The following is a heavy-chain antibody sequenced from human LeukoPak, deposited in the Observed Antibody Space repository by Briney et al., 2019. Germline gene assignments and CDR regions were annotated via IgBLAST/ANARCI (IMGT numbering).Heavy chain of an antibody. CDR1: GYTFTSYY. CDR3: ARDSLELRGKGENAFDI. J-gene: IGHJ3*02. Sequence: ASVKVSCKASGYTFTSYYMHWVRQAPGQGLEWMGIINPSGGSTSYAQKLQGRVTMTRDTSTSTVYMELSSLRSEDTAVYYRARDSLELRGKGENAFDIWGQGTMVTVSS. D-gene: IGHD1-7*01. V-gene: IGHV1-46*01. CDR2: INPSGGST.